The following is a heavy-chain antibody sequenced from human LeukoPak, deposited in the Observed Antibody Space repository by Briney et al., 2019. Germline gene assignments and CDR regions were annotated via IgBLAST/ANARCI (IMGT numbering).Heavy chain of an antibody. J-gene: IGHJ4*02. CDR3: AKGYNYAYEY. CDR2: IYSGGST. Sequence: GGSLRLSCAASGFTVSSSYMSWVRQAPGKGLEWVSLIYSGGSTYYAASVKGRFTISRENSKNTLYLQMNSLRPEDTAVYYCAKGYNYAYEYWGQGTLVTVSS. D-gene: IGHD5-18*01. V-gene: IGHV3-53*01. CDR1: GFTVSSSY.